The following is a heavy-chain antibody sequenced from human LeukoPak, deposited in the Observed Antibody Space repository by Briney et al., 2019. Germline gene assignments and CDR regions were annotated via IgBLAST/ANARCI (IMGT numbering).Heavy chain of an antibody. CDR1: GGTFSSYA. CDR3: ARANEPNNDYSNPNWFDP. V-gene: IGHV1-69*13. J-gene: IGHJ5*02. Sequence: SVKVSCKASGGTFSSYAISWVRQAPGQGLEWMGGIIPIFGTANYAQKFQGRVTITADESTSTAYMELSSLRSEDTAVYYCARANEPNNDYSNPNWFDPWGQGTLVTVSS. CDR2: IIPIFGTA. D-gene: IGHD4-11*01.